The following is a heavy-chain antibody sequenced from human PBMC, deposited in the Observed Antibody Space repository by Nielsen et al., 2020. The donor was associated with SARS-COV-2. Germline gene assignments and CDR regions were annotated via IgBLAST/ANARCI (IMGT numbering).Heavy chain of an antibody. CDR1: GLTVSSNY. D-gene: IGHD2-21*02. V-gene: IGHV3-53*01. Sequence: GESLKISCAASGLTVSSNYMSWVRQAPGKGLEWVSVIYSGGSTYYADSVKGRFTISRDNSKNTLYLQMNSLRAEDTAVYYCASANVVVTAIPVYWGQGTLVTVSS. CDR3: ASANVVVTAIPVY. CDR2: IYSGGST. J-gene: IGHJ4*02.